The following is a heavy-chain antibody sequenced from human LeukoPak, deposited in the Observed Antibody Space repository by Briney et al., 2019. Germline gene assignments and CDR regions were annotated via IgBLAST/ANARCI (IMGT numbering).Heavy chain of an antibody. D-gene: IGHD6-19*01. CDR3: AKDRGIAVKINWFDP. Sequence: GGSLRLSCAASGFTFSSYAMSWVRQAPWKGLDSVSPISGSGGSTYYADSVKGRFTISRGNSKNTLYLQMNSLRAEDTAVYYCAKDRGIAVKINWFDPWGQGTLVTVSS. CDR2: ISGSGGST. CDR1: GFTFSSYA. V-gene: IGHV3-23*01. J-gene: IGHJ5*02.